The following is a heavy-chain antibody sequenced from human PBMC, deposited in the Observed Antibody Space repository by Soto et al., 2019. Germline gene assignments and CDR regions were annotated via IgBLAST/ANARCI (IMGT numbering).Heavy chain of an antibody. J-gene: IGHJ6*03. Sequence: EVQLLESRGGLVQPGGSLRLSCAASGFTFSSYARSWVRQAPGKGLEWVSAISGSGGSTYYAESVKGRFTISRDNSKNTLYLQMNSLRAEDTAVYYCAKVNGDYAKGMDVWGKGTTVTVSS. V-gene: IGHV3-23*01. CDR3: AKVNGDYAKGMDV. D-gene: IGHD4-17*01. CDR1: GFTFSSYA. CDR2: ISGSGGST.